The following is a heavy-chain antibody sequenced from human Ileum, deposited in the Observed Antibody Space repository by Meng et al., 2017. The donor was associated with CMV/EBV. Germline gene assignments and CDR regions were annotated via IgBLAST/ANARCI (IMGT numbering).Heavy chain of an antibody. Sequence: GGSLRLSCAASGFRFRDYGMHWVRRAPGKGLEWVAFIRHDASNLYYAKSVGGRFTISRDNSRNILFLQMDSLRPEDTAIYSCAKDVHMSAWGSQAFHIWGQGTVVTVSS. CDR3: AKDVHMSAWGSQAFHI. CDR2: IRHDASNL. D-gene: IGHD3-16*01. J-gene: IGHJ3*02. V-gene: IGHV3-30*02. CDR1: GFRFRDYG.